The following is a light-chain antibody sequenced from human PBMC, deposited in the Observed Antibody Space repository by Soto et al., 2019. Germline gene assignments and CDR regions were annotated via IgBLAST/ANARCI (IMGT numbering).Light chain of an antibody. CDR2: GAS. J-gene: IGKJ1*01. CDR3: QQYNNSPWA. Sequence: EIVLTQSPSPPSLSPGERDTLSFGASQSVSTNYLAWYQQKPGQAPRLLIYGASNRATAIPARFSGSGSGTEFTLTISSLESEDFAIYYCQQYNNSPWAFGQGTKVEI. CDR1: QSVSTN. V-gene: IGKV3D-15*01.